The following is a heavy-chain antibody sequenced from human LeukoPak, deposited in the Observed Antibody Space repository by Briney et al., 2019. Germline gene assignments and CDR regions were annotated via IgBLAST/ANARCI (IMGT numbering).Heavy chain of an antibody. J-gene: IGHJ5*02. CDR1: GYSISSGYY. Sequence: SETLSLTCTVSGYSISSGYYWGWIRQPPGKGLEWIGSIYHSGSTYYNPSLKSRVTISVDTSKNQFSLKLNSVTAADTAVYYCARGYSGLGAWGQGTLVTVSS. V-gene: IGHV4-38-2*02. CDR3: ARGYSGLGA. D-gene: IGHD5-12*01. CDR2: IYHSGST.